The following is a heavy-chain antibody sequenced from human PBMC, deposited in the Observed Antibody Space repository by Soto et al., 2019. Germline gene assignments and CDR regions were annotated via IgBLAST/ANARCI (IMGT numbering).Heavy chain of an antibody. V-gene: IGHV1-18*01. J-gene: IGHJ4*02. D-gene: IGHD3-10*01. CDR2: ISAYNGNT. CDR1: GYTFTSYG. CDR3: ATAMTEEGGSASFDY. Sequence: QVQLVQSGAEVKKPGASVKVSCKASGYTFTSYGISWGRQAPGQGLEWMGWISAYNGNTNYAQKLQGRVTMTTDTYTSTAYMELRSLRSDDTAVYYCATAMTEEGGSASFDYWGQGTLVTVSS.